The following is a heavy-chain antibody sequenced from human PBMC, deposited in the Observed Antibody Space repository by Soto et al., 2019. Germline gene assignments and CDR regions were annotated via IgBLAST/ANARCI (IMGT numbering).Heavy chain of an antibody. CDR1: GGSISSGGYS. J-gene: IGHJ6*02. CDR3: ARGGGYDIYYYYYGMDV. V-gene: IGHV4-61*08. D-gene: IGHD5-12*01. CDR2: IYYSGGT. Sequence: SETLSLTCAVSGGSISSGGYSWSWIRQPPGKGLEWIGYIYYSGGTNYNPSLKSRVTISVDTSKNQFSLKLSSVTAADTAVYYCARGGGYDIYYYYYGMDVWGQGTTVTVSS.